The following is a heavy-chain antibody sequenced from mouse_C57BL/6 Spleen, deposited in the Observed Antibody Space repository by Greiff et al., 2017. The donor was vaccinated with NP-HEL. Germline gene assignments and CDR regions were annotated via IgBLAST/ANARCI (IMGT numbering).Heavy chain of an antibody. CDR3: ANYYGSRYYAMDY. CDR1: GYTFTSYW. CDR2: IDPSDSYT. Sequence: QVQLQQPGAELVRPGTSVKLSCKASGYTFTSYWMHWVKQRPGQGLEWIGVIDPSDSYTNYNQKFKGKATLTVETSSSTAYMQLSSLTSEDSAVYYCANYYGSRYYAMDYWGQGTSVTVSS. J-gene: IGHJ4*01. D-gene: IGHD1-1*01. V-gene: IGHV1-59*01.